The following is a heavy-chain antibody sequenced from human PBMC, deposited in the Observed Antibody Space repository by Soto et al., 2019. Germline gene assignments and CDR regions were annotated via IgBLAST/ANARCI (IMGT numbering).Heavy chain of an antibody. CDR2: IYYSGST. CDR1: GGSISSYY. V-gene: IGHV4-59*01. CDR3: ARARALWLKGDAFDI. D-gene: IGHD5-18*01. J-gene: IGHJ3*02. Sequence: SETLSLTCTVSGGSISSYYWSWIRQPPGKGLEWIGYIYYSGSTNYNPSLKSRVTISVDTSKNQFSLKLSSVTAADTAVYYCARARALWLKGDAFDIWGQGTMVTVSS.